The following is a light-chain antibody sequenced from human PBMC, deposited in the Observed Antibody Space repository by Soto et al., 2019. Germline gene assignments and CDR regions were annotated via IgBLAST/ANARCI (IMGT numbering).Light chain of an antibody. J-gene: IGLJ3*02. CDR2: SNN. CDR3: AAWDDSLNGWV. Sequence: QSVLTQPPSASGTPGQRVTSSCSGSSSNIGSNTVNWYQQLPGTAPKLLIYSNNQRPSGVPDRFSGSKSGTSASLAISGLQSEDEADYYCAAWDDSLNGWVFGGGTKLPVL. CDR1: SSNIGSNT. V-gene: IGLV1-44*01.